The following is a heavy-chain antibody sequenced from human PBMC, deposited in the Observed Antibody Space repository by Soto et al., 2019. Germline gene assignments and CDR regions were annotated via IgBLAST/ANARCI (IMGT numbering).Heavy chain of an antibody. Sequence: GGSLRLSCAASGLAFNTYSMSWVRQAPGKGLEWVSYISSSGGAIHYADSVKGRFTIARDNAKNSVYLEMNSLRGEDTAVYFCARAYTTFDCWGPGTLVTVSS. CDR3: ARAYTTFDC. V-gene: IGHV3-48*01. CDR2: ISSSGGAI. J-gene: IGHJ4*02. CDR1: GLAFNTYS. D-gene: IGHD1-26*01.